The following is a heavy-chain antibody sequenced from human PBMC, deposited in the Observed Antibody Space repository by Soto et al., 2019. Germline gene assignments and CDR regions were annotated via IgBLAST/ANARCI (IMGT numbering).Heavy chain of an antibody. CDR3: AGRQPDVGYYGMDV. J-gene: IGHJ6*02. V-gene: IGHV5-10-1*01. CDR1: GYSFTSYW. Sequence: PGESLKISCKCSGYSFTSYWISWVRQMPGKGLEWMGRIDPSDSYTNYSPSFQGHVTISADKSISTAYLQWSSLKASDTAMYYCAGRQPDVGYYGMDVWGQGTTVTVSS. D-gene: IGHD6-13*01. CDR2: IDPSDSYT.